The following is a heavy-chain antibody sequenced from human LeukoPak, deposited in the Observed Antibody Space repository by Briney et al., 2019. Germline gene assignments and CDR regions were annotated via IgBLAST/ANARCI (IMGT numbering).Heavy chain of an antibody. J-gene: IGHJ4*02. CDR3: ARHENIVVVASATAFDY. D-gene: IGHD2-15*01. V-gene: IGHV4-39*01. CDR2: IYYSGNT. Sequence: SETLSLSYSVSGGSISSSSHFWGWIRQPPGKGLEWIGSIYYSGNTYYNPSLESRVTMSVDTSKNYFSLKVTSVTAADTAMYYCARHENIVVVASATAFDYWGQGTLVTVSS. CDR1: GGSISSSSHF.